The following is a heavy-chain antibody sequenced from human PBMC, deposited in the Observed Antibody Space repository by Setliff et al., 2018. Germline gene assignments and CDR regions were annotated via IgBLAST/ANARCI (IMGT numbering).Heavy chain of an antibody. D-gene: IGHD3-3*01. J-gene: IGHJ4*02. Sequence: SETLSLTCTVYGGSFTNYYWGWIRQSPGKGLEWIGEINHSGSTNYNPSLKSRLTISVDASTNQFSLKLYSVTAADTAVYYCRYWSGYYNNDYWGQVTLVTVSS. CDR1: GGSFTNYY. CDR3: RYWSGYYNNDY. V-gene: IGHV4-34*01. CDR2: INHSGST.